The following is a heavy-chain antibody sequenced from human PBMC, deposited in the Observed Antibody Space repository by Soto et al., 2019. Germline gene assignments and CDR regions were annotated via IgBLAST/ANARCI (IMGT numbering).Heavy chain of an antibody. Sequence: SETLSLTCAVYGGSFSGYYWSWIRQPPGKGLEWIGEINHSGSTNYNPSLKSRVTISVDTSKNQFSLKLSSVTAADTAVYYCARYLGIQSLDVWGQGTTVTVSS. CDR1: GGSFSGYY. CDR3: ARYLGIQSLDV. D-gene: IGHD5-18*01. V-gene: IGHV4-34*01. CDR2: INHSGST. J-gene: IGHJ6*02.